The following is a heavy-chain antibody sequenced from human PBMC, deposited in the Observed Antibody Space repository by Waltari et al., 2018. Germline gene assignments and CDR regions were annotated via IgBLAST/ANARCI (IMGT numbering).Heavy chain of an antibody. J-gene: IGHJ6*02. V-gene: IGHV1-8*01. D-gene: IGHD3-10*01. CDR2: MNPNSGNT. Sequence: QVQLVQSGAEVKKPGASVKVSCKASGYTFTSYDINWVRQATGQGLEWMGWMNPNSGNTGYAQKFQGRVTMTRNTSISTAYMELSSLRSEDTAVYYCAREMVRGVIIVSYYYGMDVWGQGTTVTVSS. CDR3: AREMVRGVIIVSYYYGMDV. CDR1: GYTFTSYD.